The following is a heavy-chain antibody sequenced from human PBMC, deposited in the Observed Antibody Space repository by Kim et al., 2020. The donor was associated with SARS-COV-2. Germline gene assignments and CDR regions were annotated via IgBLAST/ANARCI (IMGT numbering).Heavy chain of an antibody. Sequence: HAQKVQGRVTMTTDPSTNTAYMELWSLRSDDTAMYYCARGAYGDVSFDYWGQGTLVTVSS. J-gene: IGHJ4*02. V-gene: IGHV1-18*01. CDR3: ARGAYGDVSFDY. D-gene: IGHD4-17*01.